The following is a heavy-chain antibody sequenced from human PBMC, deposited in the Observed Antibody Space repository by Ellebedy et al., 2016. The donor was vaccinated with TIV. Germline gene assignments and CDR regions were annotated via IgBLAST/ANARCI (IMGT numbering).Heavy chain of an antibody. CDR3: ARDRLWFGDPVDY. J-gene: IGHJ4*02. V-gene: IGHV3-7*01. CDR2: IKQDGSEK. CDR1: GFAFNTYW. Sequence: PGGSLRLSCAASGFAFNTYWMTWVRQAPGKGLEWVANIKQDGSEKYYVDSVKGRFTISRDNAKNSLYLQMNSLRAEDTAVYYCARDRLWFGDPVDYWGQGTLVTVSS. D-gene: IGHD3-10*01.